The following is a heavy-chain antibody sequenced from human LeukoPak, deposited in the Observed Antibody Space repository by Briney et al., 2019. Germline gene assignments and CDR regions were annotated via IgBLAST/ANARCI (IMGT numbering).Heavy chain of an antibody. CDR1: GGSINGYF. CDR3: ARGVVAATGYDY. V-gene: IGHV4-59*01. D-gene: IGHD2-15*01. CDR2: IYYTGTA. Sequence: SETLSLTCTVSGGSINGYFWGWIRQPPGEGLEFIGYIYYTGTASYNPSLNSRVTMSVDTSKNQFSLRLSSVTAADTATYYCARGVVAATGYDYWGQGTLVTVSS. J-gene: IGHJ4*02.